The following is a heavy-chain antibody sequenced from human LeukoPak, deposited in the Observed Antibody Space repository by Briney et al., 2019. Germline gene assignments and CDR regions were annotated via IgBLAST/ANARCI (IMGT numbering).Heavy chain of an antibody. CDR3: AKDQYIYGSSPFDY. V-gene: IGHV3-23*01. J-gene: IGHJ4*02. CDR2: FSGGAGKT. CDR1: GFTFSSYA. Sequence: GGSLRLSCAASGFTFSSYAMSWVRQAPGKRLEWVSSFSGGAGKTYYANSVKGRFTISRDNSQNTVYLQMSSLRAEDTAVYYCAKDQYIYGSSPFDYWGQGTLVTVSS. D-gene: IGHD3-10*01.